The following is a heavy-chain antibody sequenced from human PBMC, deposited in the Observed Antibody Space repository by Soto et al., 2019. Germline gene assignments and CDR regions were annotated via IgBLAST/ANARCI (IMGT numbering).Heavy chain of an antibody. CDR1: GGSISIVDYY. CDR2: IYYSGST. J-gene: IGHJ5*02. V-gene: IGHV4-30-4*01. Sequence: LSLTCTVSGGSISIVDYYWSWIRQPPGKGLEWIGYIYYSGSTYYNPSLKSRVTISVDTSKNQFSLKLSSVTAADTAVYYCARDWFGGRGWFDPWGKGTLVTVSS. CDR3: ARDWFGGRGWFDP. D-gene: IGHD3-10*01.